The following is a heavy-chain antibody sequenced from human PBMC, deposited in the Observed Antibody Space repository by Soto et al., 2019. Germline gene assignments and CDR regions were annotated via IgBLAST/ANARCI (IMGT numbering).Heavy chain of an antibody. J-gene: IGHJ6*02. V-gene: IGHV1-69*12. CDR2: IIPIFGTA. Sequence: QVQLVQSGAEVKKPGSSVKVSCKASGGTFSSYPISWVRQAPGQGLEWMGGIIPIFGTANYAQKFQGRVTITADESTSTAYMELSSLRSEDTAVYYCASHGITGTWVYYYGMDVWGQGTTVTVSS. D-gene: IGHD1-7*01. CDR3: ASHGITGTWVYYYGMDV. CDR1: GGTFSSYP.